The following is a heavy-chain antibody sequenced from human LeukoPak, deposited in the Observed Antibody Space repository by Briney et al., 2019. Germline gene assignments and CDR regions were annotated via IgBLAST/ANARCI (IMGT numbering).Heavy chain of an antibody. V-gene: IGHV1-18*01. D-gene: IGHD6-13*01. CDR1: GYTFTSYG. J-gene: IGHJ4*02. CDR2: IRDYNGNT. CDR3: ARDEVAAAGEFFDY. Sequence: ASVKVSCKACGYTFTSYGISWVGQAPGQGLEWMGWIRDYNGNTNYEQKLQGRVTMTTDTSTRTAYMELRSLRSDDTAVYYCARDEVAAAGEFFDYWGQGTLVTVSS.